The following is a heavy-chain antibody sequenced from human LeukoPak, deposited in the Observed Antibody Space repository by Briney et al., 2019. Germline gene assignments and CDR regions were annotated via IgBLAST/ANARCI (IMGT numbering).Heavy chain of an antibody. V-gene: IGHV3-74*01. J-gene: IGHJ4*02. CDR3: ARGLLPGVGMGDY. Sequence: GGSLRLSCAVSGFTFKDYWMHWVRQVPGKGLVRVSCMNTDGSDRRYAGSVEGRFTISRDSANNRLYLVMNSLRVEDTAVYYCARGLLPGVGMGDYWGQGTLVTVSS. CDR1: GFTFKDYW. D-gene: IGHD6-13*01. CDR2: MNTDGSDR.